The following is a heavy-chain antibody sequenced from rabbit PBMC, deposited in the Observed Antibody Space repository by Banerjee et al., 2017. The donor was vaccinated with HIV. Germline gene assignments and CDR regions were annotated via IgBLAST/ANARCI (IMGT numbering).Heavy chain of an antibody. V-gene: IGHV1S45*01. D-gene: IGHD4-1*01. CDR1: GIDFSSYW. CDR3: ARDLAGVIGWNFNL. J-gene: IGHJ4*01. CDR2: IDAGSSGST. Sequence: QEQLEESGGGLVKPEGSLTLTCKASGIDFSSYWICWVRQAPGKGLEWIACIDAGSSGSTYYASWAKGRFTISKTSSTTVTLQMTSLTAADTATYLCARDLAGVIGWNFNLWGPGTLVTVS.